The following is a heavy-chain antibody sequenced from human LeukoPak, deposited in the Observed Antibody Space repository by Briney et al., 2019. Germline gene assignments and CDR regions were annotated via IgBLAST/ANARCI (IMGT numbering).Heavy chain of an antibody. V-gene: IGHV4-59*08. CDR3: ARLSRQQLVQGDDY. D-gene: IGHD6-13*01. CDR1: GGSISGYY. J-gene: IGHJ4*02. CDR2: IHYTGRI. Sequence: KPSETLSLTCTVSGGSISGYYWSWIRQPPGKGLELIGYIHYTGRIGYNPSLKSRVTISVDPSKNRFSLKLSSVTAADTAVYYCARLSRQQLVQGDDYWGQGTLVTVSS.